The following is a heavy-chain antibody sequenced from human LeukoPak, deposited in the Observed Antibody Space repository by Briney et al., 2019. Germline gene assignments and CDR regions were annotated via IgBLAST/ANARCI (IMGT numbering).Heavy chain of an antibody. CDR2: INHSGST. D-gene: IGHD3-3*01. Sequence: PSETLSLTCGVYGGSFSGYYWSWIRQPPGKGLEWIGEINHSGSTNYNPSLKSRVTISVDTSKNQFSLKLSSVTAADTAVYYCARRSGYYAFGYFQHWGQGTLVTVSS. V-gene: IGHV4-34*01. CDR1: GGSFSGYY. J-gene: IGHJ1*01. CDR3: ARRSGYYAFGYFQH.